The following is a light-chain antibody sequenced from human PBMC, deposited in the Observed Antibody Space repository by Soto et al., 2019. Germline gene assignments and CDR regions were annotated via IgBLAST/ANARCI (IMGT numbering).Light chain of an antibody. Sequence: EIVLTQSPGALSLSPVERATLSCRSSQTARSSHLAWYQQKPGQAPRLLIYDASSRPTGISDRFSGSGSGTDFPLTISRLEPEECAVYYCQQYGMSHYTFGQGTKVEL. CDR3: QQYGMSHYT. V-gene: IGKV3-20*01. CDR1: QTARSSH. CDR2: DAS. J-gene: IGKJ2*01.